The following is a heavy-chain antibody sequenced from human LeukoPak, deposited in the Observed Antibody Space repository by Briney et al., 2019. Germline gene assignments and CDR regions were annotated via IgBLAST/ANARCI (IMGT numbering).Heavy chain of an antibody. Sequence: GASVKVSCKASGYTFTSYGISWVRQAPGQGLEWMGWINPNSGGTNYAQKFQGRVTMTRDTSISTAYMELSRLRSDDTAVYYCARDMGPGAFDIWGQGTMVTVSS. CDR3: ARDMGPGAFDI. V-gene: IGHV1-2*02. J-gene: IGHJ3*02. D-gene: IGHD3-10*01. CDR2: INPNSGGT. CDR1: GYTFTSYG.